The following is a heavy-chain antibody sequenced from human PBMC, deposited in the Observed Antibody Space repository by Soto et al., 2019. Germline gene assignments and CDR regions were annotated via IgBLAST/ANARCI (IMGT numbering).Heavy chain of an antibody. CDR2: ISAYNGNT. CDR3: VREEEVLRGVLSLAY. CDR1: GYTFTSYG. J-gene: IGHJ4*02. Sequence: ASVKVSCKASGYTFTSYGLSWVRQAPGQGLEWMGWISAYNGNTKYAQKVQDRVTMTTDTPTNTAYMELRSLRSDDTAVYYCVREEEVLRGVLSLAYWGQGTLFTVSS. D-gene: IGHD3-10*01. V-gene: IGHV1-18*01.